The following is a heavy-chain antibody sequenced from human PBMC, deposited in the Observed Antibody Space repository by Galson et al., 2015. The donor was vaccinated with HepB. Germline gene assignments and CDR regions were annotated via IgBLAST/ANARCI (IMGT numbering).Heavy chain of an antibody. CDR3: ARTAAYCGGDCYPEAFDI. V-gene: IGHV3-11*06. D-gene: IGHD2-21*02. J-gene: IGHJ3*02. CDR1: GFTFSDYY. CDR2: ISSSSSYT. Sequence: SLRLSCAASGFTFSDYYMSWIRQAPGKGLEWVSYISSSSSYTNYADSVKGRFTISRDNAKNSLFLQMNSLRAEDTAVYYCARTAAYCGGDCYPEAFDIWGQGTMVTVSS.